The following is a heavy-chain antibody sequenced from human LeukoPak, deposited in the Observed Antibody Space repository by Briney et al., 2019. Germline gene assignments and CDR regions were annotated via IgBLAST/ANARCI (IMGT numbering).Heavy chain of an antibody. CDR1: GGSISSYY. CDR2: IYYSGST. CDR3: ARGNTIFGVVIYFDY. V-gene: IGHV4-59*01. J-gene: IGHJ4*02. Sequence: SETLSLTCTVSGGSISSYYWSWIRQPPGKGLEWIGYIYYSGSTNYNPPLKSRVTISVDTSKNQFSLKLSSVTAADTAVYYCARGNTIFGVVIYFDYWGQGTLVTVSS. D-gene: IGHD3-3*01.